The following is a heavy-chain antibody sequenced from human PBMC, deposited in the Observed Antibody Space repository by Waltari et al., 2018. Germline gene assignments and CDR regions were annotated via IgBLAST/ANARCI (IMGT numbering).Heavy chain of an antibody. V-gene: IGHV3-21*01. J-gene: IGHJ4*02. CDR3: AREKGWNYDY. CDR1: GFTFSSYS. Sequence: EVQLVESGGGLVKPGGSLSLPCAASGFTFSSYSMNWVRQAPGKGLEWVSSISSSSSYIYYADSVKGRFTISRDNAKNSLYLQMNSLRAEDTAVYYCAREKGWNYDYWGQGTLVTVSS. D-gene: IGHD1-7*01. CDR2: ISSSSSYI.